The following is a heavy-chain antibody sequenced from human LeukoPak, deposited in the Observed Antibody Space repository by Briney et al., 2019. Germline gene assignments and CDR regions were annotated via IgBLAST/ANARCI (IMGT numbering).Heavy chain of an antibody. D-gene: IGHD3-3*01. CDR2: VYPSGGGT. Sequence: ASVRVSCTPSGYTFTRYYIHWVRPAPGQGLGWMGVVYPSGGGTTYAQKFQGRVTMTRDTSTSTAYMELTSLRSEDTAVYYCARGPLDFWSGYYTYYFDYWGQGTLVTVSS. CDR3: ARGPLDFWSGYYTYYFDY. J-gene: IGHJ4*02. V-gene: IGHV1-46*01. CDR1: GYTFTRYY.